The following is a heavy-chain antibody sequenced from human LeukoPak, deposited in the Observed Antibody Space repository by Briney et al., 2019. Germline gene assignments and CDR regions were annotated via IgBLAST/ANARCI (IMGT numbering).Heavy chain of an antibody. V-gene: IGHV4-39*01. D-gene: IGHD5-18*01. J-gene: IGHJ4*01. CDR1: GASISRDTFF. CDR2: IDSSGTT. Sequence: PSETLSLTCTVSGASISRDTFFWGWIRQSPEKGLEWIGSIDSSGTTHYNSSLKSRVIISVDTSKNQVSLNLTSVTFADTAVYYCARHGYIQFWLYWGHGTQVIVSS. CDR3: ARHGYIQFWLY.